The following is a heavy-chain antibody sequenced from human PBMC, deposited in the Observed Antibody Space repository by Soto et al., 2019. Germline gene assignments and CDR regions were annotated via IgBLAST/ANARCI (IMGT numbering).Heavy chain of an antibody. J-gene: IGHJ4*02. V-gene: IGHV1-69*12. D-gene: IGHD5-18*01. CDR2: IIPMFGTA. Sequence: QVQLVLSGAEVNKPESSVKVSCKAPGGTFSTYAISWVRQAPGQGLEWMGGIIPMFGTANYAQRFQDRVTITADESTNTVYMELSSLRSEDTAVYFCASGIQLWLRRINNGYSGWGQGTLVTVSS. CDR3: ASGIQLWLRRINNGYSG. CDR1: GGTFSTYA.